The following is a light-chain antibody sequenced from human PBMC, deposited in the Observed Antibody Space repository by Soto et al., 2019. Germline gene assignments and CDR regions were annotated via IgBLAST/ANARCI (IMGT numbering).Light chain of an antibody. CDR2: WAS. CDR1: QNNKNY. CDR3: QDYYSSWT. J-gene: IGKJ1*01. V-gene: IGKV4-1*01. Sequence: DIVMTQSPDSLAVSLGERATIYCKSSQNNKNYLAWYQQKTGQPPKLLIDWASTRASGVPDRFSGSGSGTDFTLTISSLQAEDVGIYYCQDYYSSWTFGQGTKVEIK.